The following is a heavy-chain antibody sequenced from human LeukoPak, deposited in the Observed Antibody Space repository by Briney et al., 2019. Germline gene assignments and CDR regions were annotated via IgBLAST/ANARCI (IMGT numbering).Heavy chain of an antibody. CDR1: GGSFSGYY. CDR2: INHSGST. CDR3: ARYYYGSGESRYFDY. J-gene: IGHJ4*02. V-gene: IGHV4-34*01. D-gene: IGHD3-10*01. Sequence: SETLSLTCAVYGGSFSGYYWSWIRQPPGKGLEWIGEINHSGSTNYNPSLKSRVTISVDTSKNQFSLKLSSVTAADTAVYYCARYYYGSGESRYFDYWGQGTLVTVSS.